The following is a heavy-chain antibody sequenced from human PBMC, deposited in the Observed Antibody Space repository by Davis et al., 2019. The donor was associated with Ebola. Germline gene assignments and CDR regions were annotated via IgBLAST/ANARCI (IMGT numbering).Heavy chain of an antibody. J-gene: IGHJ4*02. CDR3: ARGGCSGGSCYSMDY. V-gene: IGHV1-18*01. CDR2: ITAYNGNT. D-gene: IGHD2-15*01. Sequence: ASVKVSCKASGYTFTSYGLSWVRQAPGQGLEWMGWITAYNGNTNYAQKLQGRVTMTTDTSTSTAYMELRSLRSDDTAVYYCARGGCSGGSCYSMDYWGQGTLVTVSS. CDR1: GYTFTSYG.